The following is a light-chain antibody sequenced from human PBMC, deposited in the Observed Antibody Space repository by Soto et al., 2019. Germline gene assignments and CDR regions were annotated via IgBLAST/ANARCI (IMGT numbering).Light chain of an antibody. CDR2: AAS. CDR3: QQYNSYSRT. J-gene: IGKJ1*01. V-gene: IGKV1-9*01. CDR1: QGISSY. Sequence: IQFTQATSSLSVSVGDRVTITCLASQGISSYLALYQQKPGKAPKLLISAASSLQRGVPSRFSGSGSGTEFTLTISNLQPDDFATYYCQQYNSYSRTFGQGTKV.